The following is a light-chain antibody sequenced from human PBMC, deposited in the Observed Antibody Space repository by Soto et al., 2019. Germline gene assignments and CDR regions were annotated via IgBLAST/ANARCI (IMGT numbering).Light chain of an antibody. CDR3: QQYGSSLTWS. CDR1: QSVSSSY. Sequence: EIVLTQSPGTLSLSPGERATLSCRASQSVSSSYLAWYQQKPGQAPRLLIYGASSRATGIPDRFSGSGSGTYFPLTISRLESEDFAVYYCQQYGSSLTWSFGQGTKVEIK. V-gene: IGKV3-20*01. J-gene: IGKJ1*01. CDR2: GAS.